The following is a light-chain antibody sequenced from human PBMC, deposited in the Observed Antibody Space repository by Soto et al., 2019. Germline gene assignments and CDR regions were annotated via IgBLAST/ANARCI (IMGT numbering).Light chain of an antibody. CDR3: QQYNNWPRT. J-gene: IGKJ1*01. V-gene: IGKV3-15*01. CDR2: GAS. Sequence: EIVMTQSPATLSFSPLEIATLSCRASQSVSSNLAWYQQKPGQAPRLLIYGASTRATGIPARFSGSGSGTEFTLTISSLQSEDFAVYYCQQYNNWPRTFGQGTKVDIK. CDR1: QSVSSN.